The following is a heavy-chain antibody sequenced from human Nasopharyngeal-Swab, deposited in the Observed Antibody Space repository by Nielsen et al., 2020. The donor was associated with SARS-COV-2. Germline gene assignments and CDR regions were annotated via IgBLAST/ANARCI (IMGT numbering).Heavy chain of an antibody. CDR1: GYTFTSYA. CDR3: ARRGHKNPPDP. V-gene: IGHV1-3*01. CDR2: INAGNGNT. Sequence: ASVKVSCKASGYTFTSYAMHWVRQAPGQRLEWMGWINAGNGNTKYSQKFQGRVTITRDTSASTAYMELRSLRSDDTAVYYCARRGHKNPPDPWGQGTLVTVSS. J-gene: IGHJ5*02. D-gene: IGHD2/OR15-2a*01.